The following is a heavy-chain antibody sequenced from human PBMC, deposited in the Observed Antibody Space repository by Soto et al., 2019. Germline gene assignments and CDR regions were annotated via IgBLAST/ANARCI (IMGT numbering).Heavy chain of an antibody. CDR2: INPNSGGT. CDR3: ARVVGAADYGGEYFDL. D-gene: IGHD4-17*01. CDR1: GYTFTGYY. J-gene: IGHJ2*01. Sequence: QVQLVQSGAEVKKPGASVKVSCKASGYTFTGYYMHWVRQARGQGLEWMGWINPNSGGTNYAQKFQGWVTMTRDTSISTAYMELSRLRSDDTAVYYCARVVGAADYGGEYFDLWGRGTLVTVSS. V-gene: IGHV1-2*04.